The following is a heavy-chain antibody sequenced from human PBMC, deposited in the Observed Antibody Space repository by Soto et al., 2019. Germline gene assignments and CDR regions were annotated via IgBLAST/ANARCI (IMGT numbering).Heavy chain of an antibody. V-gene: IGHV4-61*01. CDR3: ARGGTMIVDYYFDY. CDR2: IYYSGST. Sequence: LSLTCTVSGGSVSSGSYYWSWIRQPPGKGLGWIGYIYYSGSTNYNPSLKSRVTISVDTSKNQFSLKLSSVTAADTAVYYCARGGTMIVDYYFDYWGQGTLVTVSS. D-gene: IGHD3-22*01. J-gene: IGHJ4*02. CDR1: GGSVSSGSYY.